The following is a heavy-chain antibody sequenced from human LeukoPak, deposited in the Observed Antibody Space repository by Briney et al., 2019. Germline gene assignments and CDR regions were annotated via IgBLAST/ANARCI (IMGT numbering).Heavy chain of an antibody. CDR1: GFTFDDYA. D-gene: IGHD4-17*01. V-gene: IGHV3-43*02. J-gene: IGHJ6*03. CDR3: AKWRGDYPSYYYYCMDV. Sequence: GGSLRLSCAASGFTFDDYAMHWVRQAPGKGLEWVSLISGDGGSTYYADSVKGRFTISRDNSKNSLYLQMNSLRTEDTALYYCAKWRGDYPSYYYYCMDVWGKGTTVTVSS. CDR2: ISGDGGST.